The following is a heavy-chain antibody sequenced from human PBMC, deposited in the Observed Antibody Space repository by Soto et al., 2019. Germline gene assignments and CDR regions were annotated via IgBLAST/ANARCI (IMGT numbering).Heavy chain of an antibody. V-gene: IGHV2-5*02. Sequence: QVTLKESGPTLVKPTQTLTLTCTVSGLSLRTTGVGVGWVRQPPGKDLEWLALLYWDDDQRYSPSLRSRLTIAKDISEKQVVLTMTNMVTVDTATYYCVQSRCGGDCLEIYSSHAYNGLDVWGQGTTVTVSS. CDR3: VQSRCGGDCLEIYSSHAYNGLDV. CDR2: LYWDDDQ. J-gene: IGHJ6*02. D-gene: IGHD2-21*02. CDR1: GLSLRTTGVG.